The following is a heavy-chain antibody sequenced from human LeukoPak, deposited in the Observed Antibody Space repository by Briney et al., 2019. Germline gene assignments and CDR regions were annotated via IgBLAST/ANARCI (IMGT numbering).Heavy chain of an antibody. J-gene: IGHJ4*02. D-gene: IGHD6-13*01. CDR1: GFTFSTSD. CDR3: ARDSTSGSSWYFFDY. Sequence: GGSLRLSCAASGFTFSTSDMHWVRQAPGKGLEWLSFIQYDGSHENYSDSVKGRFTISRDNSRNTLYLQMYSLRSEDTAVYYCARDSTSGSSWYFFDYWGQGTLVTVSS. V-gene: IGHV3-30*02. CDR2: IQYDGSHE.